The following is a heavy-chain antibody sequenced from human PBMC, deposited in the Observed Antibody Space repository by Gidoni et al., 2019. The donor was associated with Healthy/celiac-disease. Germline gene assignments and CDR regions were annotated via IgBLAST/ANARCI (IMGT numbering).Heavy chain of an antibody. D-gene: IGHD6-13*01. CDR1: GLPFSSYA. V-gene: IGHV3-23*01. Sequence: EVQLLESGGGLVQPGGSLRLSCAASGLPFSSYAMSWVRQAPGKGLEWVSAISGSGGSTYYADSVKGRFTISRDNSKNTLYLQMNSLRAEDTAVYYCAKACKQLVPYYYYGMDVWGQGTTVTVSS. J-gene: IGHJ6*02. CDR3: AKACKQLVPYYYYGMDV. CDR2: ISGSGGST.